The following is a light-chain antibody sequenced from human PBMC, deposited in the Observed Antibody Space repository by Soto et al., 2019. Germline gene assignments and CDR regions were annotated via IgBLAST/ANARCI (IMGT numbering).Light chain of an antibody. CDR1: QSVSNN. Sequence: EIVMTQSPATLSVSPGERATLSCRASQSVSNNLAWYQQKPGQAPRLLIYGASTRSTGIPARFSGSGSGTEFTLTISSLQSEDFAVYYCQQYNNWCTFGQVTKVEIK. CDR3: QQYNNWCT. CDR2: GAS. J-gene: IGKJ1*01. V-gene: IGKV3-15*01.